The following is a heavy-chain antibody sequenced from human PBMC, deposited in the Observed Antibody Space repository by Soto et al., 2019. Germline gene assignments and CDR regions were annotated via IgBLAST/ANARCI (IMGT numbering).Heavy chain of an antibody. Sequence: ASVKVSCKASGYTFTGYYMHWVRQAPGQGLEWMGWINPNSGGTNYAQKFQGWVTMTRDTSISTAYMELSRLRSDDTAVYYCARSYGTMVRGVIIPLYGMDVWGQGTTVTAP. CDR2: INPNSGGT. J-gene: IGHJ6*02. CDR1: GYTFTGYY. D-gene: IGHD3-10*01. V-gene: IGHV1-2*04. CDR3: ARSYGTMVRGVIIPLYGMDV.